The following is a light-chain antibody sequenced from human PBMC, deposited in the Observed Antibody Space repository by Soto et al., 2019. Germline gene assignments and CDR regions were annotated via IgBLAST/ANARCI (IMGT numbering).Light chain of an antibody. J-gene: IGKJ1*01. CDR3: HQYGSLPWT. Sequence: EIVMTQSPATLSVSPGDRATLSCRASQSVSSNLAWYQQKPGQAPWLLIFGASTRATGVPARFSGSGSGTDFTLIISRLEPEDFALYHCHQYGSLPWTFGQGTKVDIK. CDR1: QSVSSN. V-gene: IGKV3-15*01. CDR2: GAS.